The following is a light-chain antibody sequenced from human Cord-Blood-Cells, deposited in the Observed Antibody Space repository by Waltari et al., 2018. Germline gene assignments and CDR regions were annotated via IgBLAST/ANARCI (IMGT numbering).Light chain of an antibody. CDR1: QSISSY. J-gene: IGKJ1*01. CDR3: QQSYSTPPWT. CDR2: AAS. Sequence: DIQMTQSPSSLSESVGDSVTITYRASQSISSYLNWYQQKLGKAPKLLFYAASSLQSGVPSRFSGSGSGTDFTLTISSLQPEDFATYYCQQSYSTPPWTFGQGTKVEIK. V-gene: IGKV1-39*01.